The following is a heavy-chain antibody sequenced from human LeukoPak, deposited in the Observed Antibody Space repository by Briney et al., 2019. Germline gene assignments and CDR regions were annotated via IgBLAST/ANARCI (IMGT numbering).Heavy chain of an antibody. D-gene: IGHD3-22*01. Sequence: NSGGSLRLSCAASGFTFSSYSMNWVRQAPGKGLEWVSSISSSSSYIYYADSVKGRFTISRDNAKNSLYLQMNSLRAEDTAVYYCASPLTPYYYDSQYDYWGQGILVTVSS. V-gene: IGHV3-21*01. CDR2: ISSSSSYI. CDR3: ASPLTPYYYDSQYDY. J-gene: IGHJ4*02. CDR1: GFTFSSYS.